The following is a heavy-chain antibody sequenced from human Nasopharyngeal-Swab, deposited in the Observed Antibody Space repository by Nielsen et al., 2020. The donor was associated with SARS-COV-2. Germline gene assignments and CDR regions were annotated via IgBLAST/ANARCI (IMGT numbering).Heavy chain of an antibody. CDR1: GGSFSGYY. J-gene: IGHJ4*02. CDR3: AREKGRITIFGVAKVLDY. CDR2: INHSGST. D-gene: IGHD3-3*01. Sequence: SETLSLTCAVYGGSFSGYYWSWIRQPPGKGLEWIGEINHSGSTNYNPSLKSRVTISVDTSKNQFSLKLSSVTAADTAVYYCAREKGRITIFGVAKVLDYWGQGTLVTVSS. V-gene: IGHV4-34*01.